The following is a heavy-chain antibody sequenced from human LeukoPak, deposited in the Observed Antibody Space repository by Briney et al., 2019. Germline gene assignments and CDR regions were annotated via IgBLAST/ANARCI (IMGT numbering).Heavy chain of an antibody. D-gene: IGHD5-18*01. J-gene: IGHJ6*04. CDR1: GFIFRDHE. CDR2: ISNSGNTI. V-gene: IGHV3-48*03. Sequence: GGSLRLSCVVSGFIFRDHEMSWVRQAPGKGLEWVSYISNSGNTIYYADSVKGRFTISRDNAKNSLYLQMNSLRAEDTAVYCCARDGYSYGLSLHYYYGMDVWGKGTTVTVSS. CDR3: ARDGYSYGLSLHYYYGMDV.